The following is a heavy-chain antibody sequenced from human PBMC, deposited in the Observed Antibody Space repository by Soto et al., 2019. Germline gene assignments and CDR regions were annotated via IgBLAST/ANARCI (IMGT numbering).Heavy chain of an antibody. Sequence: GASVKVSCKASGYTFPSYYMHWLRQAPGQGLAWMGIINPSGGSTSYAQKFQGRVTMTRDTSTSTVYMELSSLRSEDTAVYYCARDRMAVAKRGGMDVWGQGTTVTVSS. CDR2: INPSGGST. CDR3: ARDRMAVAKRGGMDV. D-gene: IGHD6-19*01. J-gene: IGHJ6*02. V-gene: IGHV1-46*01. CDR1: GYTFPSYY.